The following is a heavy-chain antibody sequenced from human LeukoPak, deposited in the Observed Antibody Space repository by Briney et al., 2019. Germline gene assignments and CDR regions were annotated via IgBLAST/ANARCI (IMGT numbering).Heavy chain of an antibody. Sequence: SETLSLTCAVSGGSLNSGGYYRSWIRQHPGKGLEWIGYIYYSGSTYYNLSLKSRVTISIDTSKNQFSLKLTSVTAADTAVYYCARDNTGYWTFDYWGQGTLVTVSS. CDR3: ARDNTGYWTFDY. CDR1: GGSLNSGGYY. J-gene: IGHJ4*02. V-gene: IGHV4-31*11. D-gene: IGHD3-22*01. CDR2: IYYSGST.